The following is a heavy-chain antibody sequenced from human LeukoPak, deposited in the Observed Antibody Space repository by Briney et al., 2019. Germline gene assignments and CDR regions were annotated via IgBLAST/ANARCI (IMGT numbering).Heavy chain of an antibody. Sequence: GGSLRLSCTASGFNFNNAWMSWVRQAPGKGLEWVAVISYDGSNKYYADSVKGRFTISRDNSKNTLYLQMNSLRAEDTAVYYCARDSGSGYCSSISCFKFDYWGQGTLVTVSS. CDR1: GFNFNNAW. D-gene: IGHD2-2*01. CDR2: ISYDGSNK. V-gene: IGHV3-30-3*01. CDR3: ARDSGSGYCSSISCFKFDY. J-gene: IGHJ4*02.